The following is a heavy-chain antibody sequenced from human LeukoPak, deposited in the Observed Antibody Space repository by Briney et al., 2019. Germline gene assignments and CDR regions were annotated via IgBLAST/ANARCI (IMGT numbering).Heavy chain of an antibody. Sequence: ASVKVSCKASGYTFTSYGISWVRQAPGQGLEWMGWISAYNGNTNYAQKLQGRVTMTTDTSTSTAYMELRSLRPDDTAVYYCARDHYYYDSSHHLDVWGQGTTVTVSS. D-gene: IGHD3-22*01. CDR1: GYTFTSYG. V-gene: IGHV1-18*01. J-gene: IGHJ6*02. CDR3: ARDHYYYDSSHHLDV. CDR2: ISAYNGNT.